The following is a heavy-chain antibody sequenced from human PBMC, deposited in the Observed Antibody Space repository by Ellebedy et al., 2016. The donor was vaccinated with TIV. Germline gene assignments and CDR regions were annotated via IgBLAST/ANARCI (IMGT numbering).Heavy chain of an antibody. J-gene: IGHJ6*02. V-gene: IGHV4-4*07. CDR2: IYTSGST. Sequence: MPGGSLRLSCAASGFTFSSYAMSWIRQPAGKGLEWIGRIYTSGSTNYNPSLKSRVTMSVDTSKNQFSLKLSSVTAADTAVYYCARALVPAAIRGAGYYYYGMDVWGQGTTVTVSS. D-gene: IGHD2-2*02. CDR3: ARALVPAAIRGAGYYYYGMDV. CDR1: GFTFSSYA.